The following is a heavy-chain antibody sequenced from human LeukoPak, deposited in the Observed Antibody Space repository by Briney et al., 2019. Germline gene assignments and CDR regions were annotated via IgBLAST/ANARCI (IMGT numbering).Heavy chain of an antibody. V-gene: IGHV4-34*01. CDR2: INHSGST. D-gene: IGHD3-22*01. CDR3: ARGRSYYDSSGYYYFVKSGAFDI. Sequence: SETLSLTCAVYGGSFSGYYWSWIRQPPGKGLEWIGEINHSGSTNYNPSLKSRVTISVDTSKNQFSLKLSSVTAADTAVYYCARGRSYYDSSGYYYFVKSGAFDIWGQGTMVTVSS. J-gene: IGHJ3*02. CDR1: GGSFSGYY.